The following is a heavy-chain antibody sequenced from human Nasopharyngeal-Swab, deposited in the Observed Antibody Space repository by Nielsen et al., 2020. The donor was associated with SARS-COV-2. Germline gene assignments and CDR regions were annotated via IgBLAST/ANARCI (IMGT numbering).Heavy chain of an antibody. CDR2: INGDGSSL. D-gene: IGHD3-16*01. J-gene: IGHJ4*02. Sequence: ESLKISCAASGFTFSNYRMHWVRQAPGKGLVWVSRINGDGSSLNYADFVKGRFTISTDNAKSTLYLEMNSLRAEDTAVYYCARDSKVWGETLDYWGQGTLVTVSS. CDR3: ARDSKVWGETLDY. V-gene: IGHV3-74*01. CDR1: GFTFSNYR.